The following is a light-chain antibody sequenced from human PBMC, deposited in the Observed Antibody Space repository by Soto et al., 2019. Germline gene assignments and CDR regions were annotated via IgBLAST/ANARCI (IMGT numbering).Light chain of an antibody. V-gene: IGLV1-40*01. CDR3: QSYDSSLSAYV. CDR1: NSNIGAGYD. CDR2: DNS. J-gene: IGLJ1*01. Sequence: QLVLTQPPSVSGAPGQRVTISCTGSNSNIGAGYDVHWYQQLPGTAPNLLIHDNSNRPSGVPDRFSGSKSGTSASLAITGLQAEDEADYYCQSYDSSLSAYVFGTGTKLTVL.